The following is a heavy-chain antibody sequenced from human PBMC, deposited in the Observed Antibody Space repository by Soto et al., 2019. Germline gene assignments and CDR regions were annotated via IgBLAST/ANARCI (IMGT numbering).Heavy chain of an antibody. J-gene: IGHJ4*02. CDR1: GGSFSGYY. D-gene: IGHD6-13*01. CDR2: INPSGGT. CDR3: ARVRASRGKRDFDS. V-gene: IGHV4-34*01. Sequence: PSETLSLTCGVYGGSFSGYYWSWIRQPPGKGLEWIGEINPSGGTNYNPSLKSRVTISEDTSKNQFSLKVTSVTAADTAVYSCARVRASRGKRDFDSWGQGNLVTVSS.